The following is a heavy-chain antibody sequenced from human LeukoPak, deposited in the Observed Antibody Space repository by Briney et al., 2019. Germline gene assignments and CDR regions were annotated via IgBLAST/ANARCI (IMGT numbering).Heavy chain of an antibody. V-gene: IGHV3-48*03. Sequence: GGSLTLSCADSGFTFSIYEMNWVRQAPGKGLEWVSYISSIGTTIYYADSVKGRFTISRDNAKNSLYLQMNSLRAEDTAVYYCARGERGDYWGHGTLFTVSS. CDR2: ISSIGTTI. J-gene: IGHJ4*01. CDR3: ARGERGDY. D-gene: IGHD1-26*01. CDR1: GFTFSIYE.